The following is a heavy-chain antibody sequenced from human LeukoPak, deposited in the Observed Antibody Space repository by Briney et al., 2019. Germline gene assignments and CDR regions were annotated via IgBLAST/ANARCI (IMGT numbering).Heavy chain of an antibody. J-gene: IGHJ4*02. CDR3: ARARGYYDSSGYYSDFDY. V-gene: IGHV4-4*02. CDR2: IYHSGST. D-gene: IGHD3-22*01. Sequence: SGTLSLTCAVSGGSISSSNWWSWVRQPPGKGLEWIGEIYHSGSTNYNPSLKSRVTISVDKSKNQFSLKLSSVTAADTAVYYCARARGYYDSSGYYSDFDYWGQATLVTVSS. CDR1: GGSISSSNW.